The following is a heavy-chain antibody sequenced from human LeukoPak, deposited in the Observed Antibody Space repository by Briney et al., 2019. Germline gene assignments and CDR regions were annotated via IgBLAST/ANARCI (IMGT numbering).Heavy chain of an antibody. Sequence: GASVKVSCKASGYTFTGYYMHWVRQAPGQGLEWMGIINPSGGSTSYAQKFQGRVTMTRDMSTSTVYMELSSLRSEDTAVYYCARGHSPGIAAGNWFDPWGQGTLVTVSS. CDR1: GYTFTGYY. D-gene: IGHD6-13*01. J-gene: IGHJ5*02. CDR2: INPSGGST. CDR3: ARGHSPGIAAGNWFDP. V-gene: IGHV1-46*01.